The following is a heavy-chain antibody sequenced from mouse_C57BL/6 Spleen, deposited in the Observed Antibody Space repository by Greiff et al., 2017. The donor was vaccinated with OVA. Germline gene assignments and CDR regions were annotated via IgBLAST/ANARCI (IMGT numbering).Heavy chain of an antibody. CDR2: ISSGGDYI. V-gene: IGHV5-9-1*02. CDR3: TRDRGAYSNYEGYAMDY. D-gene: IGHD2-5*01. J-gene: IGHJ4*01. CDR1: GFTFSSYA. Sequence: EVKLVESGEGLVKPGGSLKLSCAASGFTFSSYAMSWVRQTPEKRLEWVAYISSGGDYIYYADTVKGRFTISRDNARNTLYLQMSSLKSEDTAMYYCTRDRGAYSNYEGYAMDYWGQGTSVTVSS.